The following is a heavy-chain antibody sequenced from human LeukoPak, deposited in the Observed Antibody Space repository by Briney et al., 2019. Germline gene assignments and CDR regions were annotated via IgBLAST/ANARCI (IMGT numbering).Heavy chain of an antibody. CDR1: GFTFGSYA. V-gene: IGHV3-23*01. D-gene: IGHD5-18*01. CDR3: AKSTRGYSYHYYFDY. J-gene: IGHJ4*02. Sequence: SGGSLRLSCAASGFTFGSYAMNWVRQAPGKGLEWVSLISGSGGSTYYSDSVKGRFTISRDNSKNTLYLQMNSLRPEDTAIYYCAKSTRGYSYHYYFDYWGQGTLVTVSS. CDR2: ISGSGGST.